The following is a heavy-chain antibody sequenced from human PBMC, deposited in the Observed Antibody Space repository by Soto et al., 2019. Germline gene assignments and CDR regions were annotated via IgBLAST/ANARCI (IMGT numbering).Heavy chain of an antibody. CDR2: ISAYNGNT. CDR1: GYTFTSYC. V-gene: IGHV1-18*04. CDR3: ARGGGVAYYRPVAH. J-gene: IGHJ4*02. Sequence: GASVKVSCKASGYTFTSYCISWVLQATGEGLEWMGWISAYNGNTNYAQKLQGSVTMTTDTSTSTAYMELRSLRTDDTAVYYCARGGGVAYYRPVAHWGQGTLVTVSS. D-gene: IGHD3-10*01.